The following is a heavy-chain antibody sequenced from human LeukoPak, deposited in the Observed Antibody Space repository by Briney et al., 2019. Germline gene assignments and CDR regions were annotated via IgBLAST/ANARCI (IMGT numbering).Heavy chain of an antibody. J-gene: IGHJ4*02. V-gene: IGHV3-11*01. CDR2: IRSSGSTI. D-gene: IGHD3-16*02. Sequence: GGSLRLSCAASGFTFSDYYMSWIRQAPGKGLEWVSYIRSSGSTIYYADSVKGRFTISRDNAKNSLYLQMNSLRADDTAVYYCATYRRGPSYYFDYWGQGTLVTVSS. CDR3: ATYRRGPSYYFDY. CDR1: GFTFSDYY.